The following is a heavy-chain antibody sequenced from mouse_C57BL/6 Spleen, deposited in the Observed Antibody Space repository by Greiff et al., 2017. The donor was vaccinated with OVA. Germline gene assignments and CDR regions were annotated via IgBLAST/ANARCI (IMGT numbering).Heavy chain of an antibody. CDR3: ARGRYYGYVYYFDY. CDR1: GYTFTSYW. D-gene: IGHD2-2*01. CDR2: IYPSDSET. Sequence: QVQLKQPGAELVRPGSSVKLSCKASGYTFTSYWMDWVKQRPGQGLEWIGNIYPSDSETHYNQKFKDKATLTVDKSSSTAYMQLSSLTSEDSAVYYCARGRYYGYVYYFDYWGQGTTLTVSS. J-gene: IGHJ2*01. V-gene: IGHV1-61*01.